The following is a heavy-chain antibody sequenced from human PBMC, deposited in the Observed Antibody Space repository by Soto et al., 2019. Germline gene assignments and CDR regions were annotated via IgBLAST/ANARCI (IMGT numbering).Heavy chain of an antibody. Sequence: ASVKVSCKASGYTFTSYGISWVRQAPGQGLEWMGWISAYNGNTNYAQNLQGRVTMTTDTSTSTAYMELRSLRVEDTAVYYCARDEICDGVKCILGYFQQWGQGTPVTVSS. CDR2: ISAYNGNT. J-gene: IGHJ1*01. V-gene: IGHV1-18*01. D-gene: IGHD2-21*01. CDR3: ARDEICDGVKCILGYFQQ. CDR1: GYTFTSYG.